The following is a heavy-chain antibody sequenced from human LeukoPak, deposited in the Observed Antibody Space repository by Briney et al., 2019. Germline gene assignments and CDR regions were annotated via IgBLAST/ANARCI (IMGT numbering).Heavy chain of an antibody. D-gene: IGHD1-26*01. CDR2: LYDSGST. CDR3: ARHRGSPYTGSYYYFDY. Sequence: SETLSLTCTVSGGSISSSSYYWDWIRQPPGKGLEWIGNLYDSGSTHYNPSLRSRVTISADTSKNQFSLKLSSVTAADTAVFYCARHRGSPYTGSYYYFDYWGQGTLVTVSS. CDR1: GGSISSSSYY. V-gene: IGHV4-39*01. J-gene: IGHJ4*02.